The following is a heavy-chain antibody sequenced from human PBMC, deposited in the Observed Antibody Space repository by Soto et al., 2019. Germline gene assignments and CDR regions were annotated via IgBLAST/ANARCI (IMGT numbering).Heavy chain of an antibody. V-gene: IGHV4-30-4*08. CDR3: ARAPVGLDTISYFDY. CDR2: IYNGGST. Sequence: TLSLICPVSGGSLSSGGHYLSWIRQHSGKGLEWIGYIYNGGSTYYRPSLESRMHMSLDATRNHYSLRLTSVTAADTAVYFCARAPVGLDTISYFDYWGQGKLVTVSS. D-gene: IGHD3-3*01. J-gene: IGHJ4*02. CDR1: GGSLSSGGHY.